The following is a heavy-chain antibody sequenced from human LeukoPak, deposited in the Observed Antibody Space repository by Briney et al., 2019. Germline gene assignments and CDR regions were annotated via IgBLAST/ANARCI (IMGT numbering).Heavy chain of an antibody. CDR1: GYTFTAYY. V-gene: IGHV1-2*02. CDR3: ARDLETATIVESWFDP. Sequence: ASVKVSCKASGYTFTAYYIYWVRQAPRQGLEWVRWINPSSGATKYAQKFQGRVTMTRDTSISTAYMEVSRLRSDDTAVYYCARDLETATIVESWFDPWGQGTLVTVSS. CDR2: INPSSGAT. D-gene: IGHD5-24*01. J-gene: IGHJ5*02.